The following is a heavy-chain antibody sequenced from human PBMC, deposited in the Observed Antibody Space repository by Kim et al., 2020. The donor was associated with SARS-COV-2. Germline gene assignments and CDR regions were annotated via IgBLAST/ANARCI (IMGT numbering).Heavy chain of an antibody. D-gene: IGHD6-13*01. CDR2: IGTAGDT. Sequence: GGSLRLSCAASGFTFSSYYMHWVRQATGKGLEWVSAIGTAGDTYYPGSVKGRFTISRENAKNSLYLQMNSLRAGDTAVYYCARGYSSSWYWAFDIWGQGTMVPVSS. V-gene: IGHV3-13*01. CDR3: ARGYSSSWYWAFDI. J-gene: IGHJ3*02. CDR1: GFTFSSYY.